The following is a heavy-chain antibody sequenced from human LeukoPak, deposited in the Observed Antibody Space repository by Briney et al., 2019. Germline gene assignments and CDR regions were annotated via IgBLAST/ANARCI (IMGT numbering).Heavy chain of an antibody. CDR1: VYTFTSYG. Sequence: ASVKVSCKASVYTFTSYGISWVRQAPGQGLEWMGWISAYNGNTNYAQKLQGRVTMTTDTSTSTAYMELRSLRSDDTAVYYCARDKRSYSSGWAFDYWGQGTLVTVSS. D-gene: IGHD6-19*01. CDR3: ARDKRSYSSGWAFDY. J-gene: IGHJ4*02. V-gene: IGHV1-18*01. CDR2: ISAYNGNT.